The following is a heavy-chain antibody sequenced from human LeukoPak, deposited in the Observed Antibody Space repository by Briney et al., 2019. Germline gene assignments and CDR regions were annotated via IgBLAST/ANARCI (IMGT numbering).Heavy chain of an antibody. Sequence: GGSLRLSCAASGFTFSSYAMSWVRQAPGSGPEWVSAISGTSGKTYFADSVKGRFTISRDNSKNTLFVQMNSLRAEGTAVYYCAKGLTSEYYPYFDNWGQGTLVTVSS. D-gene: IGHD3-9*01. V-gene: IGHV3-23*01. CDR1: GFTFSSYA. CDR2: ISGTSGKT. CDR3: AKGLTSEYYPYFDN. J-gene: IGHJ4*02.